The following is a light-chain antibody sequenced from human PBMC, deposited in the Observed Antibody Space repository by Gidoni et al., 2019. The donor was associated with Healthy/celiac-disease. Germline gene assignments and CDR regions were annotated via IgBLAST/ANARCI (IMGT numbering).Light chain of an antibody. J-gene: IGKJ3*01. CDR1: QSLLHSNGNNY. V-gene: IGKV2-28*01. Sequence: EMVMTQSPLFLPVTPGEPASISCRSSQSLLHSNGNNYLDWYLQKPGQSPQLLFCLGSNRASGVPNRFSGGGSGAVFSLKISRVAAEDVGVYYCMQALQTLFTFGPGTKVDIK. CDR3: MQALQTLFT. CDR2: LGS.